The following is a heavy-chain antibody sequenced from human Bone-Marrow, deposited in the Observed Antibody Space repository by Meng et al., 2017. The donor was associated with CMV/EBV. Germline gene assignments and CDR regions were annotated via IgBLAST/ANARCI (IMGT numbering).Heavy chain of an antibody. D-gene: IGHD4-17*01. J-gene: IGHJ6*02. V-gene: IGHV3-74*01. CDR1: GFTFSSYW. CDR2: MNSDRSST. Sequence: GESLKISCAASGFTFSSYWMHWVRQAPGKGLVWVSRMNSDRSSTSYADSVKGRFTISGDNSKDTFYLQMNSLRTEDTALYYCAREYGSLRSYYFYGMDFWGQGTTVTVSS. CDR3: AREYGSLRSYYFYGMDF.